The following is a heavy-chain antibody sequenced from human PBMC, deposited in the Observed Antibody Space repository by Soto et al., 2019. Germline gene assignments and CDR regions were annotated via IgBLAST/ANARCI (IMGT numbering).Heavy chain of an antibody. CDR1: GGTFSSYT. V-gene: IGHV1-69*08. CDR2: IIPILGIA. J-gene: IGHJ6*01. Sequence: QVQLVQSGAEVKKPGSSVKVSCKASGGTFSSYTISWVRQAPGQGLEWMGRIIPILGIANYAQKFQGRVTITADKSTSTAYMELSSLRSEDTAVYYCARDLEDTVVVPAAPPRGMDVWGQGTTVTVSS. CDR3: ARDLEDTVVVPAAPPRGMDV. D-gene: IGHD2-2*01.